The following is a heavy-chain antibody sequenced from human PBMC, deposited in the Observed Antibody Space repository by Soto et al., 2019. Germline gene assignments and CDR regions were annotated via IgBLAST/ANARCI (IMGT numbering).Heavy chain of an antibody. CDR1: GGSFSGYY. J-gene: IGHJ4*02. Sequence: SETLSLTCAVYGGSFSGYYWSWIRQPPGKGLEWIGEINHSGSTNYNPSLKSRVTISVDTSKNQFSLKLSSVTAADTAVYYCARGGPWRWLSLREPIDYWGQGTLVTVSS. CDR3: ARGGPWRWLSLREPIDY. V-gene: IGHV4-34*01. D-gene: IGHD2-21*01. CDR2: INHSGST.